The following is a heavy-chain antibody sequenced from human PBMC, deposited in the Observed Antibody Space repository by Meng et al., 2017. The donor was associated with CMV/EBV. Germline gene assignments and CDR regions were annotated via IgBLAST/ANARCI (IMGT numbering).Heavy chain of an antibody. V-gene: IGHV1-2*02. J-gene: IGHJ6*02. CDR2: INPNSGGT. CDR1: GYTFIGQY. D-gene: IGHD2-2*02. CDR3: ARDRVVVVPAAILENSYYYYGMDV. Sequence: ASVKVSCKASGYTFIGQYIHWVRQAPGQGLEWMGWINPNSGGTNYAQKFQGRVTMTRDTSISTAYMELSRLRSDDTAVYYCARDRVVVVPAAILENSYYYYGMDVWGQGTTITVSS.